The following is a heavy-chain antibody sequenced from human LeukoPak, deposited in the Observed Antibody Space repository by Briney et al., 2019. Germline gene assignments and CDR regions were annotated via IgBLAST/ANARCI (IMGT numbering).Heavy chain of an antibody. J-gene: IGHJ6*03. CDR2: FDPEDGET. Sequence: GASVKVSCKVSGYTLTELSMHWVRQAPGKGLEWMGGFDPEDGETIYAQKFQGRVTMTEDTSTDTAYMELSSLRSEDTAVYYCATNNQNSYGWMAPRSYYMDVWGKGTTVTVSS. CDR3: ATNNQNSYGWMAPRSYYMDV. V-gene: IGHV1-24*01. D-gene: IGHD5-18*01. CDR1: GYTLTELS.